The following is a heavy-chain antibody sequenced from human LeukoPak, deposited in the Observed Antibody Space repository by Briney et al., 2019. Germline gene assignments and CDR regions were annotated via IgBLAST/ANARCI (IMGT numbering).Heavy chain of an antibody. D-gene: IGHD3/OR15-3a*01. V-gene: IGHV4-4*07. Sequence: PSETLSLTCTVSGGSISSYYWSWIRQPAGKGLEWIGRIYTSGSTNYNPSLKSRVTISVDTSKNQFSLKLSSVTAADTAVYYCARDEIFTFFGPEVYYMDVWGKGTTVTVSS. CDR2: IYTSGST. CDR3: ARDEIFTFFGPEVYYMDV. J-gene: IGHJ6*03. CDR1: GGSISSYY.